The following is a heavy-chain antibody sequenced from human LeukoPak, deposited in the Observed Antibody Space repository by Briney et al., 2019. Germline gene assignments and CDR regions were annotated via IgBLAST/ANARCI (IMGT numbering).Heavy chain of an antibody. CDR1: GFTFSNAW. J-gene: IGHJ5*02. Sequence: GGSLRLSCAASGFTFSNAWMSWVRQAPGKGLEWVGRIKSKTDGGTTDYAAPVKGRFTISRDDSKNTLYLQMNSLKTEDTAVYYCTTPYYDFWSGYYAWGQGTLVTVSS. CDR2: IKSKTDGGTT. V-gene: IGHV3-15*01. D-gene: IGHD3-3*01. CDR3: TTPYYDFWSGYYA.